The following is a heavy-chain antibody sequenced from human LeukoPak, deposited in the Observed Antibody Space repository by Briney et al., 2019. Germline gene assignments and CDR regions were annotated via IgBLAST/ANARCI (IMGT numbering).Heavy chain of an antibody. D-gene: IGHD2-2*01. Sequence: ASVKVSCKASGYTFTSYDINWVRQATGQGLEWMGWMNPNSGNTGYAQKFQGRVTITRNTSISTAYMELSSLRSEDTPEYYCARDKGTPYLSSFDYWGQGTLVTVSS. CDR2: MNPNSGNT. J-gene: IGHJ4*02. CDR3: ARDKGTPYLSSFDY. V-gene: IGHV1-8*03. CDR1: GYTFTSYD.